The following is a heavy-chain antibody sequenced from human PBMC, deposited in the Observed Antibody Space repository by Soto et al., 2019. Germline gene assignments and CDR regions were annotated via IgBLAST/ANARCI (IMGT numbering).Heavy chain of an antibody. CDR3: ARSGGSLGYCSSTSCHQEYYFDY. CDR1: GFTFSSYG. V-gene: IGHV3-33*01. Sequence: QVQLVESGGGVVQPGRSLRLSCAASGFTFSSYGMHWVRQAPGKGLEWVAVIWYDGSNKYYAESVKGRFTISRDHSKNTMYLQMNSLRAEDTAVYYCARSGGSLGYCSSTSCHQEYYFDYWGQGTLVTVSS. CDR2: IWYDGSNK. J-gene: IGHJ4*02. D-gene: IGHD2-2*01.